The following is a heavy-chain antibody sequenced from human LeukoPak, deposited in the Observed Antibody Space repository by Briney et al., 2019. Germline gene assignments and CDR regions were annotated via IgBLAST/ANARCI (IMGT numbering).Heavy chain of an antibody. CDR3: ASHIVGATPYYYYYMDV. D-gene: IGHD1-26*01. V-gene: IGHV1-69*13. CDR2: IIPIFGTA. Sequence: VKVSCKASGGTFSSYAISCVRQAPGQGLEWMGGIIPIFGTANYAQKFQGGVTITTDESTSTAYMELSSLRSEDTAVYYCASHIVGATPYYYYYMDVWGKGTTVTVSS. CDR1: GGTFSSYA. J-gene: IGHJ6*03.